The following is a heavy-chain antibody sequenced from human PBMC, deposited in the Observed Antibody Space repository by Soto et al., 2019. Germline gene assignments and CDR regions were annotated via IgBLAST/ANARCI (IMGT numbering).Heavy chain of an antibody. CDR2: ISGSGDDT. J-gene: IGHJ6*02. Sequence: EVQLLESGGGLVQPGGSLRLSCAASGFTFSTYALSWARQSPGTGLEWVSAISGSGDDTYYTHSVKGRFTISRDNSKNTLSLQMDSLRVEDTATYYCAKVDRYSSGWSYYAPEYYYYGMDVWGQGTTVTVSS. V-gene: IGHV3-23*01. D-gene: IGHD6-19*01. CDR1: GFTFSTYA. CDR3: AKVDRYSSGWSYYAPEYYYYGMDV.